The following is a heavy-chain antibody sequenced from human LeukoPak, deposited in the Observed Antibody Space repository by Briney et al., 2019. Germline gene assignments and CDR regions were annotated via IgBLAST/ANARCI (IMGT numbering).Heavy chain of an antibody. V-gene: IGHV4-4*07. CDR1: GGSISSYY. Sequence: SETLSLTCTVSGGSISSYYWSWIRQPAGKGLEWIGRIYTSGSTNYNPSLKSRVTMSVDTSKNQFSLKLSSVTAADTAVYYCARGRERDGYPTNFDYWGQGTLVTVSS. J-gene: IGHJ4*02. D-gene: IGHD5-24*01. CDR2: IYTSGST. CDR3: ARGRERDGYPTNFDY.